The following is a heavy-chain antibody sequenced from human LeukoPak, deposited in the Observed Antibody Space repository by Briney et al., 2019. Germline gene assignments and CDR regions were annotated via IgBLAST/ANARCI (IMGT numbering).Heavy chain of an antibody. CDR2: INHSGST. V-gene: IGHV4-34*01. Sequence: SETLSLTCAVYGGSFSGYYWSWIRQPPGKGLEWIGEINHSGSTNYNPSLKSRVTISVDTSKNQFSLKLSSVTAADTAVYYCARGRRQGRVYYGSRRGLNWFDPWGQGTLVTVSS. CDR1: GGSFSGYY. D-gene: IGHD3-10*01. J-gene: IGHJ5*02. CDR3: ARGRRQGRVYYGSRRGLNWFDP.